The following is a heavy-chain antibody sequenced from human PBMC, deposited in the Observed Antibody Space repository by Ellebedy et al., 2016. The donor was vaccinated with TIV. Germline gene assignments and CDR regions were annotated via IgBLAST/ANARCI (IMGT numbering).Heavy chain of an antibody. CDR2: ISYDGSNK. Sequence: GESLKISCAASGFTFSSYGMNWVRQAPGKGLEWVAVISYDGSNKYYADSVKGRFTISRDNSKNTLYLQMNSLRAEDTAIYYCASGTIVPAAPFDPWGQGTLVTVSS. J-gene: IGHJ5*02. CDR3: ASGTIVPAAPFDP. CDR1: GFTFSSYG. D-gene: IGHD2-2*01. V-gene: IGHV3-30*03.